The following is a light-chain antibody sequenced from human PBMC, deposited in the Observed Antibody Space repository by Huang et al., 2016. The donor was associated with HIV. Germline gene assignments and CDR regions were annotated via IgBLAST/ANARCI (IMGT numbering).Light chain of an antibody. CDR3: MQPLQATWT. V-gene: IGKV2-28*01. CDR1: QSLLNSNGYTY. J-gene: IGKJ1*01. Sequence: DIVMTQSPLSLPVTPGEPASLSCRSRQSLLNSNGYTYVNWYLQKPGQSPQLLIYLGSNRAAGVPDRFSGSGSGTDFTLKISRVEAEDVGVYYCMQPLQATWTFGQGTQVEIK. CDR2: LGS.